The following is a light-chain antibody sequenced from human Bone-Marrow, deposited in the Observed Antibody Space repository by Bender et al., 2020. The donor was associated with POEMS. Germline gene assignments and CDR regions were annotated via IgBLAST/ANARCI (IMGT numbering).Light chain of an antibody. V-gene: IGLV3-21*02. CDR1: NIQTKS. CDR3: QSYDNSLGGWV. CDR2: DDG. J-gene: IGLJ3*02. Sequence: SYVLTQPPSVSVAPGQTARITCGGNNIQTKSVHWYQQNPGQAPVLVVYDDGDRPSGIPERFSGSNSGNTAALTVSGLQAEDEADYYCQSYDNSLGGWVFGGGTKLTVL.